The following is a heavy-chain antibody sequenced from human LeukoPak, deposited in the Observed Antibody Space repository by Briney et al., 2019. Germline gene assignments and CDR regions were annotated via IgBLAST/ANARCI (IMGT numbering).Heavy chain of an antibody. J-gene: IGHJ4*02. CDR1: GYTFTSYG. Sequence: GASVKVSCKASGYTFTSYGINWVRQAPGQGLEWMGWISAYNGNTNYAQKLQGRVTMTTDTSTSTAYMELRSLGSDDTAVYYCARVHLYCSRTSCYFHWGQGTLVTVSS. V-gene: IGHV1-18*01. D-gene: IGHD2-2*01. CDR3: ARVHLYCSRTSCYFH. CDR2: ISAYNGNT.